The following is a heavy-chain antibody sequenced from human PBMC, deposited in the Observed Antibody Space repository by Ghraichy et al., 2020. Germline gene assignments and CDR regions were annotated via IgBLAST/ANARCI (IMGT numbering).Heavy chain of an antibody. V-gene: IGHV1-18*04. Sequence: ASVKVSCKASGYTFTSYGISWVRQAPGQGLEWMGWISAYNGNTNYAQKLQGRVTMTTDTSTSTAYMELRSLRSDDTAVYYCARGSLPSYYDSNWFDPWGQGTLVTVSS. D-gene: IGHD3-22*01. J-gene: IGHJ5*02. CDR3: ARGSLPSYYDSNWFDP. CDR1: GYTFTSYG. CDR2: ISAYNGNT.